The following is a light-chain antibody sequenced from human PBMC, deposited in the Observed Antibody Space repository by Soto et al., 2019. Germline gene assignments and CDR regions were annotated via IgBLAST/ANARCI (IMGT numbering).Light chain of an antibody. CDR1: SSNIKTNG. J-gene: IGLJ2*01. CDR3: STWDDSLNGLI. Sequence: QSVLAQPPSASGTPGQTVTISCSGGSSNIKTNGVSWYQQVPGAAPKLLIYSNSQRPSGAPDRFSGSKSGTSASLAISGLQSEDEPTYHCSTWDDSLNGLIFGGGTKVTVL. V-gene: IGLV1-44*01. CDR2: SNS.